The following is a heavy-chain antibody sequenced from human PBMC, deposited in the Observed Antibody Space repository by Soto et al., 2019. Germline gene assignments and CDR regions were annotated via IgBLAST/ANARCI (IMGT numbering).Heavy chain of an antibody. V-gene: IGHV3-30-3*01. CDR2: ISYDGSNK. CDR3: ARATSGWYKDAFDI. Sequence: QVQVVESGGGVVQPGRSLRLSCAASGFTFSSYAMYWVRQAPGKGLEWVAVISYDGSNKYDADSVKGRFTISRDNSKNTLYLQMNCLRAEDPAVYYCARATSGWYKDAFDIWGQGTMVTVSS. J-gene: IGHJ3*02. D-gene: IGHD6-19*01. CDR1: GFTFSSYA.